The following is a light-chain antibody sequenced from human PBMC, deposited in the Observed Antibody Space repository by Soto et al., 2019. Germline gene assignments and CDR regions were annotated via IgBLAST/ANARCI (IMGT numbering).Light chain of an antibody. J-gene: IGLJ3*02. V-gene: IGLV2-14*01. CDR1: SSDVGGYNY. Sequence: QSALTQPASVSGSPGQSITISCTGSSSDVGGYNYVSWYQHHPGKVPKLMIYEVSNRPSGGSNRFSGSKSGNTASLSISGLQAEDEADYYCSSYTTSYTQVFGGGTKLTVL. CDR2: EVS. CDR3: SSYTTSYTQV.